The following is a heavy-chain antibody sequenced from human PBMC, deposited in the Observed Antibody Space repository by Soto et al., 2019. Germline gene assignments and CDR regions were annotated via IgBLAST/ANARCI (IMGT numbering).Heavy chain of an antibody. Sequence: ASVKVSCKASGYTFTSYGISWVRQAPGQGLEWMGWISAYNGNTNYAQKLQGRVTMTTDTSTSTAYMELRSLRSDDTAVYYCAREGDCGGDCYLVPGTFYYYYYGMDVRGQRTTVTVSS. D-gene: IGHD2-21*02. CDR1: GYTFTSYG. V-gene: IGHV1-18*01. CDR3: AREGDCGGDCYLVPGTFYYYYYGMDV. J-gene: IGHJ6*02. CDR2: ISAYNGNT.